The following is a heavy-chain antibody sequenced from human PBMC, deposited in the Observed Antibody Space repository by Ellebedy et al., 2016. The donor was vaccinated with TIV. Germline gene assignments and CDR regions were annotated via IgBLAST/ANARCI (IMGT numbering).Heavy chain of an antibody. CDR2: ISSSSSYI. CDR1: GFTFSSYS. D-gene: IGHD3-3*01. Sequence: GESLKISCAASGFTFSSYSMNWVRQAPGKGLEWVSSISSSSSYIYYADSVKGRFTISRDNAKNSLYLQMDSLRAEDTAVYYCARERTIFGVQYYYYYYGMDVWGQGTTVTVSS. CDR3: ARERTIFGVQYYYYYYGMDV. V-gene: IGHV3-21*01. J-gene: IGHJ6*02.